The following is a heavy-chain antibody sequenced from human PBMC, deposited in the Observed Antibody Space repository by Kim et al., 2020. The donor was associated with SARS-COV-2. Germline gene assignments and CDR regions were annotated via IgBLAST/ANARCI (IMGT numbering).Heavy chain of an antibody. J-gene: IGHJ6*03. D-gene: IGHD3-9*01. CDR1: GYTFTSYD. CDR2: MNPNSGNT. V-gene: IGHV1-8*01. Sequence: ASVKVSCKASGYTFTSYDINWVRQATGQGLEWMGWMNPNSGNTGYAQKFQGRVTMTRNTSISTAYMELSSMRSEDTAVYYCERGVRGWDILTRPYYYMDVWGKGTTVTVSS. CDR3: ERGVRGWDILTRPYYYMDV.